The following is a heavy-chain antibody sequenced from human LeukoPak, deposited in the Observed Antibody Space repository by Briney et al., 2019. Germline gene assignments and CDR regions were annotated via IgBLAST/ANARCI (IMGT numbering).Heavy chain of an antibody. V-gene: IGHV1-18*01. CDR1: GYTFTSYG. CDR2: ISAYNGNT. Sequence: ASAKVSCKASGYTFTSYGISWVRQAPGQGLEWMGWISAYNGNTNYAQKLQGRVTMTTDTSTSTAYMELRSLRSDDTAVYYCARDLGYCSGGSCRYYYYGMDVWGQGTTVTVSS. D-gene: IGHD2-15*01. CDR3: ARDLGYCSGGSCRYYYYGMDV. J-gene: IGHJ6*02.